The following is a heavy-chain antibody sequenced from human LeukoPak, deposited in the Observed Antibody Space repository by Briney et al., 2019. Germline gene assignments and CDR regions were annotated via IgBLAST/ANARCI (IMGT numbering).Heavy chain of an antibody. Sequence: GGSLRLSCAASGFTFSNYGMQWVRQAPGKGLEWVAFIRYDGGNKYYADSVKGRFTISRGSSKNTVYLQMNSLRAEDTAIYYCARNTETRGERRFLGDSFDFWGQGTRVTVSS. CDR3: ARNTETRGERRFLGDSFDF. J-gene: IGHJ4*02. D-gene: IGHD3-3*01. V-gene: IGHV3-30*02. CDR2: IRYDGGNK. CDR1: GFTFSNYG.